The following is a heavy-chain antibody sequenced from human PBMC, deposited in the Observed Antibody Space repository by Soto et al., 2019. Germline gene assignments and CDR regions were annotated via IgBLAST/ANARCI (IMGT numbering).Heavy chain of an antibody. J-gene: IGHJ4*02. V-gene: IGHV1-69*12. Sequence: QVQLVQSGAEVKKPGSSVKVSCKASGGTFSSYAISWVRQAPGQGVEWMGGISPIFGTANYAQKFQGRVTITADESTSTAYMELSSLRSEDTAVYYCARESRYCSGGSCYFLPGIDYWGQGTLVTVSS. D-gene: IGHD2-15*01. CDR2: ISPIFGTA. CDR3: ARESRYCSGGSCYFLPGIDY. CDR1: GGTFSSYA.